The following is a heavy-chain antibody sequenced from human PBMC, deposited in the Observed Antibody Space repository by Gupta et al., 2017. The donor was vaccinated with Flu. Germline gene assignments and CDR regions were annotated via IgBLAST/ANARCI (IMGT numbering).Heavy chain of an antibody. Sequence: QVQLVQSGAEVKEPGASVKVSCKASGYTFPRYDIVWMRQTTGHGLEWVGWMNPNSGNTGCAQKFQWRVTMSRSTPIITAYMDLGSLRSEDSAVYFCARYVAVADKSKYYFDYWGQGTLVSVSS. CDR1: GYTFPRYD. CDR3: ARYVAVADKSKYYFDY. J-gene: IGHJ4*02. V-gene: IGHV1-8*01. D-gene: IGHD6-19*01. CDR2: MNPNSGNT.